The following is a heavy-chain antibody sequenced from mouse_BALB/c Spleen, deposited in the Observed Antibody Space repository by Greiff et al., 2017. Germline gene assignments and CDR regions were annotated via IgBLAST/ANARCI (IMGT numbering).Heavy chain of an antibody. CDR2: IYPGDGDT. J-gene: IGHJ4*01. CDR1: GYAFSSSW. Sequence: LVESGPELVKPGASVKISCKASGYAFSSSWMNWVKQRPGQGLEWIGRIYPGDGDTNYNGKFKGKATLTADKSSSTAYMQLSSLTSVDSAVYFCARYYAPYAMDYWGQGTSVTVSS. V-gene: IGHV1-82*01. CDR3: ARYYAPYAMDY. D-gene: IGHD1-1*02.